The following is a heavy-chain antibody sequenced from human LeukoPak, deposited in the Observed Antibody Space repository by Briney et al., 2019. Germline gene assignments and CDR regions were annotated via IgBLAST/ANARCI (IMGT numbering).Heavy chain of an antibody. J-gene: IGHJ4*02. CDR2: INSDGSST. Sequence: GGSLRLSCAASGFTFSSYWMHWVRQAPGKGLVWVSRINSDGSSTSYADSVKGRFTISRDNAKNTLYLQMNSLRAEGTAVYYCASRDDYGDYFNYWGQGTLVTVSS. CDR1: GFTFSSYW. D-gene: IGHD4-17*01. V-gene: IGHV3-74*01. CDR3: ASRDDYGDYFNY.